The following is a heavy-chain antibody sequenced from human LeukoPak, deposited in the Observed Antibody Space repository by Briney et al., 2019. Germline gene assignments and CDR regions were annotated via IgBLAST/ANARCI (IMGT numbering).Heavy chain of an antibody. CDR2: ISGSGGST. V-gene: IGHV3-23*01. Sequence: GGSLRLSCAASGFTVSSNYMSWVRQAPGKGLEWVSAISGSGGSTYYADSVKGRFTISRDNSKNTLYLQMNSLRAEDTAVYYCAKIWQQLDPFDYWGQGTLVTVSS. J-gene: IGHJ4*02. CDR3: AKIWQQLDPFDY. D-gene: IGHD6-13*01. CDR1: GFTVSSNY.